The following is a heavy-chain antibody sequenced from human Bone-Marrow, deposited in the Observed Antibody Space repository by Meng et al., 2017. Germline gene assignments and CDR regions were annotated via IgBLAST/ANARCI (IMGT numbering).Heavy chain of an antibody. D-gene: IGHD3-16*01. J-gene: IGHJ5*02. V-gene: IGHV4-31*01. Sequence: QVQLQESGPGLVTPSQTLSLTCTVSGGSISSGGSYWIWIRQHPGKGLEWIGYIYYSGTTYYTPSLSSLVTISVDTSKNQFSLNLSSVTAADTAVYYCARDIRQGGNIWFDPWGQGTLVTVSS. CDR1: GGSISSGGSY. CDR3: ARDIRQGGNIWFDP. CDR2: IYYSGTT.